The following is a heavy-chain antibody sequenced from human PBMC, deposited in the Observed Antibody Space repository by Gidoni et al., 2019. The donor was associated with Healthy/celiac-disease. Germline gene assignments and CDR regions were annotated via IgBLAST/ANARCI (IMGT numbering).Heavy chain of an antibody. J-gene: IGHJ4*02. CDR1: GFSLSTSGVG. CDR2: IYWNDDK. V-gene: IGHV2-5*01. D-gene: IGHD1-1*01. CDR3: AHGQGNLGDY. Sequence: QITSKESGPTLVKPTQTLTLTCTFSGFSLSTSGVGVGWIRQPPGKALEWPALIYWNDDKRSSPSLKSRVNITQETSQNQVVLKMTNRDPVDTATYYCAHGQGNLGDYWGQGTLVTVSS.